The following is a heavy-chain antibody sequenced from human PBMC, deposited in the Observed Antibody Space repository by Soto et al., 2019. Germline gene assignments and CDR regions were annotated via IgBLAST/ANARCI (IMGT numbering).Heavy chain of an antibody. CDR2: IRSDGDTT. CDR1: GFTFSSNG. D-gene: IGHD1-26*01. J-gene: IGHJ4*02. Sequence: EVQVLESGGGLVQPGGSLRLSCAASGFTFSSNGMNWVRQAPGKGLEWVSGIRSDGDTTYNADSVKGRFTVSSDTSKNTVYLQMNSRRVEDTAIYYCAKGKGVGATPDGANCWGQGTLVTVSS. V-gene: IGHV3-23*01. CDR3: AKGKGVGATPDGANC.